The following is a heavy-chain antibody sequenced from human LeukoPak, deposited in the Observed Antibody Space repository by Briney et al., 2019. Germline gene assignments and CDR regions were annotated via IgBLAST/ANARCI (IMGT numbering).Heavy chain of an antibody. V-gene: IGHV1-8*01. J-gene: IGHJ6*02. CDR1: GYTFTSYD. CDR3: ARGALPADCSSTSCYTGYYYYYYGMDV. Sequence: ASVKVSCKASGYTFTSYDINWVRQATGQGLEWMGWMNPNSGSTGYAQKFQGRVTMTRNTSISTAYMELSSLRSEDTAVYYCARGALPADCSSTSCYTGYYYYYYGMDVWGQGTTVTVSS. D-gene: IGHD2-2*02. CDR2: MNPNSGST.